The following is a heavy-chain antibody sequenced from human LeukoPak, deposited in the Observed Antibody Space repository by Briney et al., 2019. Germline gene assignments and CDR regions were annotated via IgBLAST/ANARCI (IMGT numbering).Heavy chain of an antibody. D-gene: IGHD3-16*01. Sequence: ASVKVSCKASGYTFTSYDINWVRQATGQGLEWMGWMNPNSGNTGYAQKFQGRVTMTRNTSISTAYMELRSLRSDDAAVYYCARDPRIMITFGGVLPPRYWGQGTLVTVSS. CDR1: GYTFTSYD. J-gene: IGHJ4*02. V-gene: IGHV1-8*01. CDR3: ARDPRIMITFGGVLPPRY. CDR2: MNPNSGNT.